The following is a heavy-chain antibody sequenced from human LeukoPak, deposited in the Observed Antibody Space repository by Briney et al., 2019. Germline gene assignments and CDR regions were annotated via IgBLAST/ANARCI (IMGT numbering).Heavy chain of an antibody. CDR1: GGTFSSYA. J-gene: IGHJ6*02. CDR3: ARDRANSDYGMDV. Sequence: GASVTVSCKASGGTFSSYAISWVRQAPGQGLEWMGRIIPILGIANYAQKFQGRVTITADKSTSTAYMELSSLRSEDTAVYYCARDRANSDYGMDVWGQGTTVTVSS. CDR2: IIPILGIA. D-gene: IGHD2/OR15-2a*01. V-gene: IGHV1-69*04.